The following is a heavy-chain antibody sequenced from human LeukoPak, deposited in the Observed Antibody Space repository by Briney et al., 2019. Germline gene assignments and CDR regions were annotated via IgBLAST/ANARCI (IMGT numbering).Heavy chain of an antibody. V-gene: IGHV3-66*01. Sequence: PGGSLRLSCAASGFTVSSNYMSWVRQPPGKGLEWVSFIYSGGSTYYADSVKGRFTISRDNSKNTIYLQMNSLRAEDTAVYYCARLVSYYYDSSGYFDCWGQGTLVTVSS. J-gene: IGHJ4*02. CDR1: GFTVSSNY. CDR3: ARLVSYYYDSSGYFDC. D-gene: IGHD3-22*01. CDR2: IYSGGST.